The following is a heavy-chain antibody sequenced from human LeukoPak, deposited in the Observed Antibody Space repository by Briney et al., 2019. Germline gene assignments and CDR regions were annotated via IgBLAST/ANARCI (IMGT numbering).Heavy chain of an antibody. CDR2: INHSGST. Sequence: PSETLSLTCAVYGGSFSGYYWSWIRQPPGKGLEWIGEINHSGSTNYNPSLKSRVTISVDTSKNQFSLKLSSVTAADTAVYYCARRYIHGRGVHYFDYWGQGTLVTVSS. CDR1: GGSFSGYY. J-gene: IGHJ4*02. D-gene: IGHD3-10*01. V-gene: IGHV4-34*01. CDR3: ARRYIHGRGVHYFDY.